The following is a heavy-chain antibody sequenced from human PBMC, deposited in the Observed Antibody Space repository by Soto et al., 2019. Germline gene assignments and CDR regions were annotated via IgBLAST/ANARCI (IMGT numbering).Heavy chain of an antibody. J-gene: IGHJ6*02. CDR3: AREGGTMVRGVTAVYYYYYYGMDV. V-gene: IGHV3-7*01. CDR2: IKQDGGEK. Sequence: GRSLRLSCAASVFNFSSYWMSWVRQSPGKGLEWVANIKQDGGEKYYADSVKGRFTISRDNAKNSLYLQMNSLRDEDTAVYYCAREGGTMVRGVTAVYYYYYYGMDVWGQGTTVTVSS. CDR1: VFNFSSYW. D-gene: IGHD3-10*01.